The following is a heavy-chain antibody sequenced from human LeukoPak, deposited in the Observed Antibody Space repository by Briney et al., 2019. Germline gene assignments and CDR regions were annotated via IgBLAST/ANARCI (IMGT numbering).Heavy chain of an antibody. J-gene: IGHJ4*02. D-gene: IGHD2-15*01. CDR2: ISSSGSTI. Sequence: GGSLRLSCAASGFTFSSYEMNWVRQAPGKGLEWVSYISSSGSTIYYADSVKGRFTISRDNAKNSLYLQMNSLRAEDTAVYYCARGVVVVAANGYWGQGTLVTVSS. CDR1: GFTFSSYE. CDR3: ARGVVVVAANGY. V-gene: IGHV3-48*03.